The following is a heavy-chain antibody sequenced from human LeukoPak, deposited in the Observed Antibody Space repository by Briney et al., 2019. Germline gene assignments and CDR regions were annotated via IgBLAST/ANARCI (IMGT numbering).Heavy chain of an antibody. CDR3: ARDRLKDCGGDCYPRFDY. D-gene: IGHD2-21*02. V-gene: IGHV3-30-3*01. CDR2: VSYDGRTT. Sequence: GTSLRLSCAFTFSTYSIHWVRQAPGKGLEWMAVVSYDGRTTFYTDSVRGRFTISRDNSKNTVYLQMNSLRAEDTAVYYCARDRLKDCGGDCYPRFDYWGQGTLVTVSS. J-gene: IGHJ4*02. CDR1: TFSTYS.